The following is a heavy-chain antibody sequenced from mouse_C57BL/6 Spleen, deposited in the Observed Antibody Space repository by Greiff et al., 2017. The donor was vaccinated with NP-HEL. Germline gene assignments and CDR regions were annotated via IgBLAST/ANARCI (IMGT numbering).Heavy chain of an antibody. V-gene: IGHV1-69*01. CDR1: GYTFTSYW. CDR2: IDPSDSYT. CDR3: ARSLFITTVVATRDFDY. D-gene: IGHD1-1*01. J-gene: IGHJ2*01. Sequence: QVQLQQPGAELVMPGASVKLSCKASGYTFTSYWMHWVKQRPGQGLEWIGEIDPSDSYTNYTQKFKGKSTLTVDKSSSTAYMQLSSLTSEDSAGYYCARSLFITTVVATRDFDYWGQGTTRTVSS.